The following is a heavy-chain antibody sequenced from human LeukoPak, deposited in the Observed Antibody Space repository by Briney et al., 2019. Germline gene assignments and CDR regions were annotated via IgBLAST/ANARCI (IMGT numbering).Heavy chain of an antibody. Sequence: ASVKVSCKASGYTFTSYGISWVQQAPGQGLEWMGWISAYNGNTNYAQKLQGRVTMTTDTSTSTAYMELRSLRSGDTAVYYCARLRPVTTFDYWGQGTLVTVSS. J-gene: IGHJ4*02. CDR3: ARLRPVTTFDY. CDR1: GYTFTSYG. D-gene: IGHD4-17*01. CDR2: ISAYNGNT. V-gene: IGHV1-18*01.